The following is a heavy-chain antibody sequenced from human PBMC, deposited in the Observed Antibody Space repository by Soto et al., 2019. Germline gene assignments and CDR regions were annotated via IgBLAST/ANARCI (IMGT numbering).Heavy chain of an antibody. CDR3: AREVLRFLEGGALDI. CDR2: IWYDGSNR. V-gene: IGHV3-33*01. Sequence: GGSLRLSCAASGFTFSSYGMHWVRQAPGEGLEWVAVIWYDGSNRYSADSVKGRFTISRDNSKNTLYLQMNSLRAEDTAVYYCAREVLRFLEGGALDIWGLGTMVTVS. CDR1: GFTFSSYG. D-gene: IGHD3-3*01. J-gene: IGHJ3*02.